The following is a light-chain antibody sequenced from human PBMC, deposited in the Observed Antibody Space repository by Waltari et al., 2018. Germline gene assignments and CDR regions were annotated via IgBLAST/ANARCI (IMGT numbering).Light chain of an antibody. CDR2: KVS. Sequence: DVVMTQSPLSLPVTLGQPASISCRSSQSLVYSDGKPYLNWLQQRAVQSPRRLIYKVSNRDSGVPDRFSGSGSGTDFTLKISRVEAEDVGVYYCMQGTHWPLFGQGTKLEIK. CDR1: QSLVYSDGKPY. J-gene: IGKJ2*01. CDR3: MQGTHWPL. V-gene: IGKV2-30*01.